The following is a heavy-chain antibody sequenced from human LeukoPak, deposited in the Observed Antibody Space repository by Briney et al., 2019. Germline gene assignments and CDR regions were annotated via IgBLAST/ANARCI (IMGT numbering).Heavy chain of an antibody. D-gene: IGHD2-2*01. V-gene: IGHV3-7*03. CDR3: ARDRRSRYCSSTRCYLGCFDP. J-gene: IGHJ5*02. CDR1: GFTFSSYW. Sequence: GGSLRLSCAASGFTFSSYWMSWVRQAPGKGLEWVANIKQDGSEKYYVDSVKGRFTISRDNAKNSLYLQMNSLRAEDTAVYYCARDRRSRYCSSTRCYLGCFDPWGQGTLVTVSS. CDR2: IKQDGSEK.